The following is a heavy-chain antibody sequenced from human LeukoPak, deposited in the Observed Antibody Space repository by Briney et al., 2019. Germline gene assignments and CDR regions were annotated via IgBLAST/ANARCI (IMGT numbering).Heavy chain of an antibody. V-gene: IGHV3-30*18. CDR2: ISYDGSNK. J-gene: IGHJ4*02. D-gene: IGHD6-13*01. CDR1: GFTFSSYG. Sequence: GGSLRLSCAASGFTFSSYGMHWVRQAPGKGLEWVAVISYDGSNKYYADSVKGRFTISRDNSKNTLYLQMNSLRAEDTAVYYCAKEPAPSSWYLHWGQGTLVTVSS. CDR3: AKEPAPSSWYLH.